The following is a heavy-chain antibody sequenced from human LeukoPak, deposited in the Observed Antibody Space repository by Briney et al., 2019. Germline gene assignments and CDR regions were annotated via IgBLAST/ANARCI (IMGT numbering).Heavy chain of an antibody. CDR2: SYQRGST. CDR3: ARVCWNYYDSSGSPSLDY. CDR1: GVSINNYY. V-gene: IGHV4-59*12. D-gene: IGHD3-22*01. Sequence: PSETLSLTCTVSGVSINNYYWSWIRQSPGRALEWIGWSYQRGSTSYNPSLKSRVAISVDTSKNQSSLKLSSVTAADTAVYYCARVCWNYYDSSGSPSLDYWGQGTLVTVSS. J-gene: IGHJ4*02.